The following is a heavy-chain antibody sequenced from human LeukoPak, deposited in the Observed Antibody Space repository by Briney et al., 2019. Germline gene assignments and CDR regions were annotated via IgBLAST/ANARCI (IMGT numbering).Heavy chain of an antibody. D-gene: IGHD5-18*01. CDR2: ISSSSSYK. V-gene: IGHV3-21*01. CDR3: ARRYSYSDY. Sequence: GGSLRLSCAASGFTFSSYSMNWVRQAPGKGLEWVSSISSSSSYKYYADSVKGRFTISRDNAKNSLYLQMNSLRAEDTAVYYCARRYSYSDYWAREPWSPSPQ. J-gene: IGHJ4*02. CDR1: GFTFSSYS.